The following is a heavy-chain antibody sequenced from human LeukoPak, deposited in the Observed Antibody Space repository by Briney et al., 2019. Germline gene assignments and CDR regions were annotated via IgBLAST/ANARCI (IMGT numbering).Heavy chain of an antibody. D-gene: IGHD2-15*01. CDR1: GFRFTAFW. CDR2: INQESTET. V-gene: IGHV3-7*01. J-gene: IGHJ4*02. CDR3: AREVDRSFGY. Sequence: AGGSLRLSCAASGFRFTAFWMSWVRQAPGKGPEWVANINQESTETYYVDSVRGRFTISRDNAKNSLSLQINSLRVEDTAVYYCAREVDRSFGYWGQGNLVTVSS.